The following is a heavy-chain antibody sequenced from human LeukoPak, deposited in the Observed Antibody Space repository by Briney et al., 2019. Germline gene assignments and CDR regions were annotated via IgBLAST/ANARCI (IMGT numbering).Heavy chain of an antibody. CDR1: GFTFGNYA. V-gene: IGHV3-30*04. J-gene: IGHJ6*02. CDR3: ARGSRYYDSTVYYGIDV. CDR2: ISYDGSNK. D-gene: IGHD3-22*01. Sequence: GGSLRLSCPASGFTFGNYAMHWVRQAPGKGLEWVAVISYDGSNKYYADSVKGRFTISRDNSKNTLYLQMNSLRAEDTAVYYCARGSRYYDSTVYYGIDVWGQGTTVTVFS.